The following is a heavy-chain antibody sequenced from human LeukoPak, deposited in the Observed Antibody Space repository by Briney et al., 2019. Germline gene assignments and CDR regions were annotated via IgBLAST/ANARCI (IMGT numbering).Heavy chain of an antibody. CDR2: ISASANTI. J-gene: IGHJ2*01. CDR1: RFTFSDYV. D-gene: IGHD2-15*01. V-gene: IGHV3-11*01. Sequence: PGGSLTLSCVGSRFTFSDYVMGGIRQAPGKGREGLSYISASANTIYYADSVKARFPLHRDNPKNPLYVQLTPLSAEDTAVYLWARGRWWPPKSFHLGGRGTLVTVP. CDR3: ARGRWWPPKSFHL.